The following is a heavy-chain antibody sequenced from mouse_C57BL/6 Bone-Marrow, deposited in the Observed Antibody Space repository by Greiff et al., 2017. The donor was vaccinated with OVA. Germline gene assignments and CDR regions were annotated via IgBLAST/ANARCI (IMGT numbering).Heavy chain of an antibody. V-gene: IGHV14-4*01. Sequence: VQLKQSGAELVRPGASVKLSCTASGFNIKDDYMHWVKQRPEQGLEWIGWIDPENGDTEYASKFQGKATITADTSSNTAYLQLSSLTSEDTAVYYCTRGNNPYWGQGTTLTVSS. D-gene: IGHD2-1*01. CDR3: TRGNNPY. J-gene: IGHJ2*01. CDR2: IDPENGDT. CDR1: GFNIKDDY.